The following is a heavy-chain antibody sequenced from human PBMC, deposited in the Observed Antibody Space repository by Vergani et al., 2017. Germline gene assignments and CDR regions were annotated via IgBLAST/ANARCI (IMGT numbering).Heavy chain of an antibody. CDR1: GFPFSGSY. V-gene: IGHV3-15*01. D-gene: IGHD1-26*01. CDR2: IQFRVNGDAT. CDR3: TTYNKGASIH. J-gene: IGHJ4*02. Sequence: EVQLVESGGGLLKPGESLRLSCAVSGFPFSGSYMTWVRPAPGKGLEWVSRIQFRVNGDATDYAAPMKGRFTISRDGSKETLYLQMNSLKIDDTGVYYCTTYNKGASIHWDRGTLVTVSS.